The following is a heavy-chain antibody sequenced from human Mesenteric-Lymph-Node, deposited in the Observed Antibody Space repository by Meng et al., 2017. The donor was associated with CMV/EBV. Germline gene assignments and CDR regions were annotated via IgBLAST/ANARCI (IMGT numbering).Heavy chain of an antibody. V-gene: IGHV3-7*01. CDR1: GFTFSSYA. J-gene: IGHJ4*02. CDR2: IKQDGSEK. Sequence: GGSLRLSCAASGFTFSSYAMHWVRQAPGKGLEWVANIKQDGSEKYYVDSVKGRFTISRDNAKNSLYLQMNSLRAEDTAVYYCARQQQLVYWGQGTLVTVSS. D-gene: IGHD6-13*01. CDR3: ARQQQLVY.